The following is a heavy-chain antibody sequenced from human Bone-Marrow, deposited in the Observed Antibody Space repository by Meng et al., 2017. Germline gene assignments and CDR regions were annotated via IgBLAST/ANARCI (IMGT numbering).Heavy chain of an antibody. V-gene: IGHV3-23*04. D-gene: IGHD3-22*01. J-gene: IGHJ1*01. CDR3: AKFYYDSSGYYPK. CDR2: ISGSGGST. Sequence: VQLVESGGGVVQPGRSLRLSCAASGFTFSSYAMSWVRQAPGKGLEWVSAISGSGGSTHYADSVKGRFTISRDNSKNTLYLQMNSLRAEDTAVYYCAKFYYDSSGYYPKWGQGTLVTGSS. CDR1: GFTFSSYA.